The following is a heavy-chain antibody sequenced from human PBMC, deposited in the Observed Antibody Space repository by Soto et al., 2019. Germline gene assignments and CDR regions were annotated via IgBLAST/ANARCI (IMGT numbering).Heavy chain of an antibody. CDR2: ISYDGSNK. V-gene: IGHV3-30*18. D-gene: IGHD5-12*01. CDR3: AKEYSGYDSVVDY. J-gene: IGHJ4*02. Sequence: PGGSLRLSCAASGFTFSSYGMHWVRQAPGKGLEWVAVISYDGSNKYYADSVKGRFTISRDNSKNTLYLQMNSLRAEDTAVYYCAKEYSGYDSVVDYWGQGTLVTVSS. CDR1: GFTFSSYG.